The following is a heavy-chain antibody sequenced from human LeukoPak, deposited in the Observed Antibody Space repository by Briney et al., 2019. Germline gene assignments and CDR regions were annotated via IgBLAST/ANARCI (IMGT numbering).Heavy chain of an antibody. Sequence: PSETLSLTCTVSGGSISSYYWSWIRQPPGKGLEWIGYIYYSGSTNYNPSLKSRVTISVDTSKNQFSLKLSSVTAADTAVYYCARDRDGYNRYFDYWGQGTLVTVSS. CDR1: GGSISSYY. D-gene: IGHD5-24*01. J-gene: IGHJ4*02. CDR3: ARDRDGYNRYFDY. CDR2: IYYSGST. V-gene: IGHV4-59*12.